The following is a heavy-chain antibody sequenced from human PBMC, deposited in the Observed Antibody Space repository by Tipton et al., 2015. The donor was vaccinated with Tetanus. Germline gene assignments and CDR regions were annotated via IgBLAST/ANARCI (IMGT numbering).Heavy chain of an antibody. Sequence: TLSLTCNVSGASINAGGYLWTWVRQHSGKGLERIGNIYYTALTSYTPSLSGRVTISVDTSKNQFSLSLTSVTAADTAVYYCARGLPREPWYFDYWGQGMQVTVSS. J-gene: IGHJ4*02. CDR2: IYYTALT. CDR3: ARGLPREPWYFDY. D-gene: IGHD1-26*01. CDR1: GASINAGGYL. V-gene: IGHV4-31*03.